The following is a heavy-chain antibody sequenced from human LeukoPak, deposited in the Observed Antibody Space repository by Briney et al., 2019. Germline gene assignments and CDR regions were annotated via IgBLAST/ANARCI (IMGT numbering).Heavy chain of an antibody. CDR2: ISYDGSIK. V-gene: IGHV3-30-3*01. CDR1: GFTFSAHS. CDR3: SRNPEREYWFDP. J-gene: IGHJ5*02. Sequence: GGSLRLSCAASGFTFSAHSMHWVRQPPGKGLEWVAFISYDGSIKFYADSLKGRFTISRDNSKKTLYLQVNSLRAEDTAVYFCSRNPEREYWFDPWGQGTLVTVSS.